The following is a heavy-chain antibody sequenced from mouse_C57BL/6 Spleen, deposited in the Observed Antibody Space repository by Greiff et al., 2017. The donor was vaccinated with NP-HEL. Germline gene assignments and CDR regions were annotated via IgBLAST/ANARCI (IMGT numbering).Heavy chain of an antibody. V-gene: IGHV2-2*01. Sequence: QVQLKESGPGLVQPSQSLSITCTVSGFSLTSYGVHWVRQSPGKGLEWLGVIWSGGSTDYNAAFISRLSISKDNSKSQVFFKMNSLQADDTAIYYCASGGNWDPFAYWGQGTLVTVSA. J-gene: IGHJ3*01. CDR3: ASGGNWDPFAY. D-gene: IGHD4-1*01. CDR1: GFSLTSYG. CDR2: IWSGGST.